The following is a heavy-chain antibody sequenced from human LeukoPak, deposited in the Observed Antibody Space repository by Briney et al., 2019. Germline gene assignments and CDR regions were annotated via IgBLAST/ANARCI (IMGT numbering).Heavy chain of an antibody. CDR3: AGAEGYSYGPVFDY. D-gene: IGHD5-18*01. Sequence: SETLSLTCTVSGGSISSYYWSWIRQPPGKGLEWIGYIYYSGSTNYNPSLKSRVTISVDTSKNQFSLKLSSVTAADTAVYYCAGAEGYSYGPVFDYWGQGTLVTVSS. CDR1: GGSISSYY. V-gene: IGHV4-59*01. CDR2: IYYSGST. J-gene: IGHJ4*02.